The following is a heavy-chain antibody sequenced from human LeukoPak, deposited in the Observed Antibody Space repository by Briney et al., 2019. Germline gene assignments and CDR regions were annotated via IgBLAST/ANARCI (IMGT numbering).Heavy chain of an antibody. CDR1: AGSISRYY. J-gene: IGHJ5*02. CDR2: IYYSGST. D-gene: IGHD3-22*01. Sequence: SETLSLTCSVSAGSISRYYWSWIRQPTGKGLEWMGYIYYSGSTNYNPSLKSRVTMSLDTSRNQFSLKLSSVTAADTAVYYCARHRYYYDSSGYYYQPWGQGTLVTVSS. CDR3: ARHRYYYDSSGYYYQP. V-gene: IGHV4-59*01.